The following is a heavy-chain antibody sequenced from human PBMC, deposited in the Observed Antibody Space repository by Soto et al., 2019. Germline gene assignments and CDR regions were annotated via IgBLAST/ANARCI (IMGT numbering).Heavy chain of an antibody. J-gene: IGHJ6*02. CDR1: GFTFSSYG. V-gene: IGHV3-30*18. CDR3: AKDSASGRLYYYHGMDV. CDR2: ISYDGSNK. Sequence: QVQLVESGGGVVQPGRSLRLSCAASGFTFSSYGMHWVRQAPGKGLGWVAVISYDGSNKYYADSVKGRFTISRDNSKNTLYLQMNSLRAEDTAVYYCAKDSASGRLYYYHGMDVWGQGTTVTVSS. D-gene: IGHD3-10*01.